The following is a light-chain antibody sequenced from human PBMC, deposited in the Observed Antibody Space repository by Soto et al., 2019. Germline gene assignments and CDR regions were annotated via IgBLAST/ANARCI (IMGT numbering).Light chain of an antibody. CDR1: QSILFSSNNKNY. J-gene: IGKJ4*01. CDR2: WAS. Sequence: DIVMTQSPDSLAVSLGERATINCKSSQSILFSSNNKNYLTWYQQKPGQPPKPLIYWASTRESGVPDRFSGSWYGTDFTLTISSLQAEDVAVYYCQQYYSTPVTFGGGTKVEIK. CDR3: QQYYSTPVT. V-gene: IGKV4-1*01.